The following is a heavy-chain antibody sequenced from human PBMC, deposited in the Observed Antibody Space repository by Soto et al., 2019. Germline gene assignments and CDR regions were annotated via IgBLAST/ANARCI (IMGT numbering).Heavy chain of an antibody. D-gene: IGHD3-10*01. Sequence: SGTLSLTCTVSGGSISSGGYYWSWIRQPPGKGLEWIGYIYQSGSTNYNPSLKSRLTISVDRSKNEVSLKLTSVTAADTAVYYCTSDYTLRSYRFDYWGRGILVTVSS. CDR1: GGSISSGGYY. CDR2: IYQSGST. V-gene: IGHV4-61*08. CDR3: TSDYTLRSYRFDY. J-gene: IGHJ4*02.